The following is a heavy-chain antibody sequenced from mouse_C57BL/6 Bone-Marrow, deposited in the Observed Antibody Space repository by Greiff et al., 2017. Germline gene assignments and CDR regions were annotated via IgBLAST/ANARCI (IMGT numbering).Heavy chain of an antibody. CDR2: SRNKANAYTT. D-gene: IGHD2-4*01. J-gene: IGHJ3*01. Sequence: EVQGVESGGGLVQSGRSLRLSCATSGFTFSDFYMEWVRQAPGKGLEWIAASRNKANAYTTEYSASVKGRFIVSSDSSQSILYLQMDALRAEYTAIYYYARDAGDCDGFTYWGQGTLVTVSA. CDR1: GFTFSDFY. V-gene: IGHV7-1*01. CDR3: ARDAGDCDGFTY.